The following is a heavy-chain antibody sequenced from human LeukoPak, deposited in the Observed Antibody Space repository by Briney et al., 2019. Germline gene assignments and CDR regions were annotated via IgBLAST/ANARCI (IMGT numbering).Heavy chain of an antibody. V-gene: IGHV1-8*01. CDR3: ARRSTYYDILTGYSYGFDY. CDR1: GYTFTSYD. D-gene: IGHD3-9*01. Sequence: GASVKVSCKASGYTFTSYDINWVRQATGQGLEWMGWMNPNSGNTGYAQKFQGRVTMARNTSISTAYMELSSLRSEDTAVYYCARRSTYYDILTGYSYGFDYWGQGTLVTVS. J-gene: IGHJ4*02. CDR2: MNPNSGNT.